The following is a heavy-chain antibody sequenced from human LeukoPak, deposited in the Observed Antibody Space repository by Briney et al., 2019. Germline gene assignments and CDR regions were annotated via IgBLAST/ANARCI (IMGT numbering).Heavy chain of an antibody. D-gene: IGHD4-23*01. V-gene: IGHV4-39*01. CDR2: ISYSGTT. Sequence: ASETLSLTCTVSGGSISSSSYYWGWIRQPPGKGLEWIGTISYSGTTYYNPSLKSRVTISVDTSKSQFSLKLSSVTAADTSVYYCARLKAVVSGGTPRHFDTWGQGTMVTVSS. CDR1: GGSISSSSYY. CDR3: ARLKAVVSGGTPRHFDT. J-gene: IGHJ3*02.